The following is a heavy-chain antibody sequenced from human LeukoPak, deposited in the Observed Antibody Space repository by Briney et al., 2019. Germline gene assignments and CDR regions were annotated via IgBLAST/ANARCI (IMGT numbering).Heavy chain of an antibody. J-gene: IGHJ4*02. Sequence: QPGRSLRLSCAASGFTFSSYAMHWVRQAPGKGLEWVAVISYDGSNKYYADSVKGRFTISRDNAKNSLYLQMNSLRAEDTAVYYCTREDHSNYNYWGQGTLVTVSS. CDR2: ISYDGSNK. D-gene: IGHD4-11*01. V-gene: IGHV3-30-3*01. CDR3: TREDHSNYNY. CDR1: GFTFSSYA.